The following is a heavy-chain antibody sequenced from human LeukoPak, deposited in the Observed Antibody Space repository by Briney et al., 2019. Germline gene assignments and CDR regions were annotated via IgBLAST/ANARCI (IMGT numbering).Heavy chain of an antibody. Sequence: GGSLRLSCAASGFTFITYGMHWVRQAPGKGLEWVAFIRYDGSDKYYSDSVEGRFTISRDNSKNTLYLQMNSLRAEDTAVYYCARVFYLLPYYYDSSGYRPLNDYWGQGTLVTVSS. J-gene: IGHJ4*02. CDR1: GFTFITYG. V-gene: IGHV3-30*02. CDR2: IRYDGSDK. CDR3: ARVFYLLPYYYDSSGYRPLNDY. D-gene: IGHD3-22*01.